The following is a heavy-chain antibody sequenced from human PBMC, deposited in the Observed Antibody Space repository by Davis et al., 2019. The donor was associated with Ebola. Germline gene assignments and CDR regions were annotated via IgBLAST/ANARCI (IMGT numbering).Heavy chain of an antibody. V-gene: IGHV3-74*01. D-gene: IGHD3-16*01. CDR1: GFTFSSYW. J-gene: IGHJ3*02. CDR2: INSDGSST. CDR3: ARDRNDYVTAFDI. Sequence: GESLKISCAASGFTFSSYWMHWVRQAPGKGLVWVSRINSDGSSTSYADSVKGRFTISRDNAKNTLYLQMNSLRGEDTAVYYCARDRNDYVTAFDIWGQGTMVTVSS.